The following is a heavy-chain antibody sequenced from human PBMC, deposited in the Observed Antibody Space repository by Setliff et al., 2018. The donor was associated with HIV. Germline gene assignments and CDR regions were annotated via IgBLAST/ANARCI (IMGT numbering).Heavy chain of an antibody. J-gene: IGHJ4*02. V-gene: IGHV4-61*01. CDR2: IYYSGST. CDR1: GGSVGSGSYY. CDR3: ARDPPGYGDSNDY. Sequence: SETLSLTCTVSGGSVGSGSYYWSWIRQSPGEGLEWIGYIYYSGSTTYNPTLKSRVTMSIDTSKNQFSMKVRSVSAADTAVYYCARDPPGYGDSNDYWGQGMLVTAPQ. D-gene: IGHD4-17*01.